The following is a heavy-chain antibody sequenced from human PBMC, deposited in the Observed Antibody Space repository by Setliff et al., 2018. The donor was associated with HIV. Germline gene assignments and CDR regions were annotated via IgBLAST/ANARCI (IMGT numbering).Heavy chain of an antibody. D-gene: IGHD3-3*01. V-gene: IGHV1-69*10. CDR3: ARVIRRPSYYNFWSGLDGYYYGMDV. CDR1: GGTFSSYA. J-gene: IGHJ6*02. Sequence: SVKVSCKASGGTFSSYAIIWVRQAPGQGLEWMGGIIPILGIANYAQKFQGRVKIAAAGSTSTAYMELSSLRSEDTAVYYCARVIRRPSYYNFWSGLDGYYYGMDVWGQGTTVTVSS. CDR2: IIPILGIA.